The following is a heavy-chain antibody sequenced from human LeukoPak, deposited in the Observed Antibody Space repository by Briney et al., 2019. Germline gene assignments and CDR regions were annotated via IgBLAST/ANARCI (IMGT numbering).Heavy chain of an antibody. CDR3: ARAIAARDYYYYMDV. D-gene: IGHD6-6*01. Sequence: ASVKVSCKASGYTFTSYDINWVRQATGQGLEWMGWMNPNSGNTGYAQKFQGRVTITRNTSISTAYMELSSLRSEDTAVYYCARAIAARDYYYYMDVWGKGTMVTVSS. V-gene: IGHV1-8*03. J-gene: IGHJ6*03. CDR2: MNPNSGNT. CDR1: GYTFTSYD.